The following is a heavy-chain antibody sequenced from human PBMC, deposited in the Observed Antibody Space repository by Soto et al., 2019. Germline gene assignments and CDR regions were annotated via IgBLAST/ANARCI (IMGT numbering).Heavy chain of an antibody. CDR1: GGTFSSYA. D-gene: IGHD3-22*01. CDR2: IIPIFGTA. Sequence: SVKVSCKASGGTFSSYAISWVRQAPGQGLEWMGGIIPIFGTANYAQKFQGRVTITADESTSTAYMELSSLRSEDTAVYYCARDLSSDYYDSSGDYWGQGTLVTVSS. V-gene: IGHV1-69*13. CDR3: ARDLSSDYYDSSGDY. J-gene: IGHJ4*02.